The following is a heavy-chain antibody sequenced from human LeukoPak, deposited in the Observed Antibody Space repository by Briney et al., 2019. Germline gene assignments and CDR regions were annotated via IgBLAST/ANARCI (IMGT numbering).Heavy chain of an antibody. Sequence: GGSLRLSCAASGFTFSSYSMNWVRQAPGKGLEWVSSISSSSSYIYYADSVKGRFTISRDNAKNSLYLQMNSLRAEDTAVYYCARDMYYYDSSPARNWFDPWGQGTLVTVSS. V-gene: IGHV3-21*01. CDR1: GFTFSSYS. D-gene: IGHD3-22*01. CDR2: ISSSSSYI. J-gene: IGHJ5*02. CDR3: ARDMYYYDSSPARNWFDP.